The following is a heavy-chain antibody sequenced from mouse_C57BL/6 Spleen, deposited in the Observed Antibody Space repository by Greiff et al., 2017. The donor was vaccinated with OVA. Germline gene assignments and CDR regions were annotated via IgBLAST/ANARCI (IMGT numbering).Heavy chain of an antibody. Sequence: QVQLQQPGAELVMPGASVKLSCKASGYTFTSSWMHWVKQRPGQGLEWIGEFDPSDSYTNYNQKFKGKSTLPVDKSSSTAYMQLSGLTSEDSAVYYCARGVVATDYWGQGTTLTVSS. J-gene: IGHJ2*01. V-gene: IGHV1-69*01. D-gene: IGHD1-1*01. CDR2: FDPSDSYT. CDR3: ARGVVATDY. CDR1: GYTFTSSW.